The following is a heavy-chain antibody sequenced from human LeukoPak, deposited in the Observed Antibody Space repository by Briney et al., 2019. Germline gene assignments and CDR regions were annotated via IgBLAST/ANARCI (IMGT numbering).Heavy chain of an antibody. J-gene: IGHJ4*02. D-gene: IGHD1-26*01. CDR1: GFAFSNYA. CDR2: ISGGGGST. CDR3: TRKGLGGELGGFDH. Sequence: GGSLRLSCTASGFAFSNYAMSWVRQAPGKGLHWVSAISGGGGSTYYTDSVKGRFTISRDNAKNSLYLQMDILRAEDTALYYCTRKGLGGELGGFDHWGQGTLVTVSS. V-gene: IGHV3-23*01.